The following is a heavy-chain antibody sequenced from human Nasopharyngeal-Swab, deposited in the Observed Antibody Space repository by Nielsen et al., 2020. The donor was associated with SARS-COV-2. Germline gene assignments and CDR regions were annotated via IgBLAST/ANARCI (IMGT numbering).Heavy chain of an antibody. CDR1: GFTFSSYA. CDR2: ISGSGGST. J-gene: IGHJ4*02. V-gene: IGHV3-23*01. D-gene: IGHD2-2*02. Sequence: GESLKISCAASGFTFSSYAMSWVRQAPGKGLEWVSAISGSGGSTYYADSVKGRFTISRDNSKNTLYLQMNSLRAEDTAVYYCASIPQGWFDYWGQGTLVTVSS. CDR3: ASIPQGWFDY.